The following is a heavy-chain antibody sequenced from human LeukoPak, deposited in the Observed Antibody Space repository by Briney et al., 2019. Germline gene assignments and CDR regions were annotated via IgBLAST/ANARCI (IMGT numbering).Heavy chain of an antibody. CDR2: INAGNGNT. J-gene: IGHJ4*02. V-gene: IGHV1-3*01. D-gene: IGHD3-22*01. Sequence: ASVKVSCKASGYTFTSYAMQWVRQAPGQRLEWMGWINAGNGNTKYSQKFQGRVTITRGTSASTAYMEVSSLRSEDTAVYYCARDHWPRILGDSSGFNYWGQGTLVTVSS. CDR1: GYTFTSYA. CDR3: ARDHWPRILGDSSGFNY.